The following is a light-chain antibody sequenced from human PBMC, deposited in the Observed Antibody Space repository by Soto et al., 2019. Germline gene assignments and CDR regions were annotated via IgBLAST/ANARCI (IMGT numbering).Light chain of an antibody. CDR3: SSYTSSSTLYV. CDR1: SSDVGGYNY. CDR2: EVS. V-gene: IGLV2-14*01. Sequence: QSALTQPASVSGSPGQSITISCTGTSSDVGGYNYVSWYQQHPGKAPKLMIYEVSNRPSGVSNRFSGSKSGNTASLTISGLPGEDEADYYCSSYTSSSTLYVFGTGTKVTVL. J-gene: IGLJ1*01.